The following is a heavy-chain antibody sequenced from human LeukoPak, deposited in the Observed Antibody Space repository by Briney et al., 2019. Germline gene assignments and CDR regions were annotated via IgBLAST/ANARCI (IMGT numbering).Heavy chain of an antibody. CDR2: ISGSSSYI. J-gene: IGHJ4*02. D-gene: IGHD3-10*01. CDR1: GFTFSTYN. V-gene: IGHV3-21*01. CDR3: ARDHFPTYYYDSGSYYPLDY. Sequence: GGSLRLSCAASGFTFSTYNMNWVRQAPGKGLEWVSSISGSSSYIYYADSVKGRFSISRDNAKNSLYLQMNSLRAEDTAVYYCARDHFPTYYYDSGSYYPLDYWGQGTLVTVSS.